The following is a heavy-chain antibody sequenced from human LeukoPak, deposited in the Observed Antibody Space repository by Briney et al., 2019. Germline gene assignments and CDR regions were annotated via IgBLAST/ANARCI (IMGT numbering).Heavy chain of an antibody. CDR3: AKGGRKLKNWFDP. Sequence: GGSLRLSCAASGFTFSSYAMSWVRQAPGKGLEWVSASGGSGANTYYADSVKGRFTISRDNSKNTLYLQMNSLRAEDTAVYYCAKGGRKLKNWFDPWGQGTLVTVSS. D-gene: IGHD6-25*01. J-gene: IGHJ5*02. V-gene: IGHV3-23*01. CDR2: SGGSGANT. CDR1: GFTFSSYA.